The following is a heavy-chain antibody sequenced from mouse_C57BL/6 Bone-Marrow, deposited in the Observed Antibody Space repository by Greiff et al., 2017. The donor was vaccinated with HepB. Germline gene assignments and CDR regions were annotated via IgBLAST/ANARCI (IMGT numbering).Heavy chain of an antibody. J-gene: IGHJ3*01. CDR2: ISSGGDYI. D-gene: IGHD6-1*01. CDR3: TREEAAAWFAY. CDR1: GFTFSSYA. Sequence: DVQLVESGEGLVKPGGSLKLSCAASGFTFSSYAMSWVRQTPEKRLEWVAYISSGGDYIYYADTVKGRFTISRDNARNTLYLQMSSLKSEDTAMYYCTREEAAAWFAYWGQGTLVTVSA. V-gene: IGHV5-9-1*02.